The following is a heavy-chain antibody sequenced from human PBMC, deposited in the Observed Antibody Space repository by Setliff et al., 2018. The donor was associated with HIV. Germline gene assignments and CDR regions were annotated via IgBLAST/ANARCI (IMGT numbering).Heavy chain of an antibody. Sequence: ASVKVSCKASGYTFTAYYMHWVRQVPGQGLEWMGWINAYSGGTNSAQNFQGRVTMTRDTSISTAYLELTRLTSDDTAVYYCARASSKDYYYYYMDVWGKGTTVTVSS. CDR3: ARASSKDYYYYYMDV. J-gene: IGHJ6*03. D-gene: IGHD4-4*01. CDR2: INAYSGGT. CDR1: GYTFTAYY. V-gene: IGHV1-2*02.